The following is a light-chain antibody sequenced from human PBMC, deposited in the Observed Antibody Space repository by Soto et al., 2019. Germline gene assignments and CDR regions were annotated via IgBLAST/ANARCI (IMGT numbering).Light chain of an antibody. Sequence: QSALTQPASVSGSPGQSITISCTGTSSDVGGYNYVSWYQQHPGKAPKLMIYEVSNRPSGVSNRFSGSKSGNTASLTISGLHAEDEADYYCSSYTSSSTLDFGGGTKLTVL. CDR2: EVS. V-gene: IGLV2-14*01. CDR3: SSYTSSSTLD. J-gene: IGLJ2*01. CDR1: SSDVGGYNY.